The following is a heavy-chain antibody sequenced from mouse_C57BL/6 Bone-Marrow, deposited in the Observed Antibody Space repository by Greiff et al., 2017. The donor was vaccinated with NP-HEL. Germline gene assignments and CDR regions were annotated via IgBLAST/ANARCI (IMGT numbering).Heavy chain of an antibody. CDR1: GYSITSGYY. J-gene: IGHJ4*01. CDR3: ASPGYYGSSYPYYYAMDC. D-gene: IGHD1-1*01. Sequence: VQLKESGPGLVKPSQSLSLTCSVTGYSITSGYYWNWIRQFPGNKLEWMGYISYDGSNNYNPSLKNRISITRDTSKNQFFLKLNSVTTEDTATYYCASPGYYGSSYPYYYAMDCWGQGTSVTVSS. CDR2: ISYDGSN. V-gene: IGHV3-6*01.